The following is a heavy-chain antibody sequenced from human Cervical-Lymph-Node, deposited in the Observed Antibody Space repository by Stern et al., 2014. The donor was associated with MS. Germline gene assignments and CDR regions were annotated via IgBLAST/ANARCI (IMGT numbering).Heavy chain of an antibody. V-gene: IGHV3-33*01. Sequence: QVQLVQSGGGVVQPGRSVRLSCAASGFTFSSYGMHWVRQTPGQGLEWVAGIRDDGSNKYYADSVKGRFTISRDNSENTLYLQRNSLSAEDTAVYYCARGDSSSPLEYWGQGTLVTVSS. CDR1: GFTFSSYG. CDR3: ARGDSSSPLEY. CDR2: IRDDGSNK. D-gene: IGHD6-6*01. J-gene: IGHJ4*02.